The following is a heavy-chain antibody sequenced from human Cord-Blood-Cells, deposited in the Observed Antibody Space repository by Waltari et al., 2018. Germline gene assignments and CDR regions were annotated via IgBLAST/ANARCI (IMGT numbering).Heavy chain of an antibody. CDR2: IYYSGST. V-gene: IGHV4-59*08. D-gene: IGHD6-13*01. J-gene: IGHJ4*02. Sequence: QVQLQESGPGLVKPSETLSLTCTVSGGSISSYYWSWIRQPPGKGLGWIGYIYYSGSTNYNPSLKSRVTISVDTSKNQFSLKLSSVTAADTAVYYCARSAGYSSSWYYFDYWGQGTLVTVSS. CDR3: ARSAGYSSSWYYFDY. CDR1: GGSISSYY.